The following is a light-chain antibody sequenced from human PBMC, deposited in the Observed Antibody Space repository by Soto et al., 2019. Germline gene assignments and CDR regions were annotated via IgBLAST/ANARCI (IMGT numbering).Light chain of an antibody. V-gene: IGKV3-11*01. J-gene: IGKJ2*01. Sequence: EIVLTQSPATLSLSPGERATLSCRASQSVSSYLAWYQQKPGQAPRLLIYDASNRATGIPARFSGSGSGTDFTLTISSLGPEDFAVYSCQQRSNWPSYTFGQGTKLEIK. CDR1: QSVSSY. CDR2: DAS. CDR3: QQRSNWPSYT.